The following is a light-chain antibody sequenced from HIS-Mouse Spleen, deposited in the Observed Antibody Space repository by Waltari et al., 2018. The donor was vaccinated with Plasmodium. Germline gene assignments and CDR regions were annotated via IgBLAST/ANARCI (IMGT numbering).Light chain of an antibody. CDR1: SSDVGSYNL. J-gene: IGLJ3*02. Sequence: QSALTQLASVSGSPGQSITISCTGTSSDVGSYNLVSWYQQHPCNAPKCLIYEGSKRPSGVSNRFSGSKSGNTASLTISGLQAEDEADYYCCSYAGSSTWVFGGGTKLTVL. V-gene: IGLV2-23*01. CDR3: CSYAGSSTWV. CDR2: EGS.